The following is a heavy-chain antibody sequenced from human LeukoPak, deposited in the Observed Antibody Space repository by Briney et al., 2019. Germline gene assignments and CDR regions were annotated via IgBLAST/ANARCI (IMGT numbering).Heavy chain of an antibody. D-gene: IGHD3-9*01. CDR3: ARASYYDILTGYSGILDY. J-gene: IGHJ4*02. CDR2: INPNSGGT. V-gene: IGHV1-2*02. CDR1: GYTFTSYG. Sequence: ASVKVSCKASGYTFTSYGISWVRQAPGQGLEWMGWINPNSGGTNYAQKFQGRVTMTRDTSISTAYMELSRLRSDDTAVYYCARASYYDILTGYSGILDYWGQGTLVTVSS.